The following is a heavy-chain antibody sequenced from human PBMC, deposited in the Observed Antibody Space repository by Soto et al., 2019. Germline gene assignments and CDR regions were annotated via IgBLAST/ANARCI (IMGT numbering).Heavy chain of an antibody. J-gene: IGHJ5*02. CDR2: IIPIFGTA. V-gene: IGHV1-69*01. D-gene: IGHD6-13*01. CDR1: GGTFSSYA. CDR3: ARTGRGIAAAGP. Sequence: QVQLVQSGAEVKKPGSSVKVSCKASGGTFSSYAISWVRQAPGQGLEWMGGIIPIFGTANYAQKFQGSVTIPADESTSPAYMELSSLRSDDTAVYYCARTGRGIAAAGPWGQGTLVTVSS.